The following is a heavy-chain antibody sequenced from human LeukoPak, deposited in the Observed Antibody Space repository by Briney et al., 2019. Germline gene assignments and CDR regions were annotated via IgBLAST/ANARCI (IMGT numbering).Heavy chain of an antibody. D-gene: IGHD4-17*01. V-gene: IGHV3-48*04. CDR2: ISTSSSTI. CDR1: GFAFSSSS. Sequence: GGSLRLSCAASGFAFSSSSMNWVRQAPGKGLEWVSYISTSSSTISYADSVKGRFTISRDNAKNSLYLQMNSLRADDTAVYYCARDGAYGDYGAWFDPWGQGTLVTVSS. CDR3: ARDGAYGDYGAWFDP. J-gene: IGHJ5*02.